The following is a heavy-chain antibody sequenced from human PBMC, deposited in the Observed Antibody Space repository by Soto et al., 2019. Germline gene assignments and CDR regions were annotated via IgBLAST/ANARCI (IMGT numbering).Heavy chain of an antibody. J-gene: IGHJ4*02. CDR3: ATNFRFLDH. V-gene: IGHV3-23*01. CDR2: ISDSGATT. CDR1: GFIFNNYA. D-gene: IGHD2-21*01. Sequence: EVQLLESGGGLVQPGGSLRLSCAASGFIFNNYAMSWVRQGPGRGLEWVSSISDSGATTFYADSVAGRFTISRDNSKNTLYLLMNSLRADDTAVYYSATNFRFLDHWGQGTLVSVSS.